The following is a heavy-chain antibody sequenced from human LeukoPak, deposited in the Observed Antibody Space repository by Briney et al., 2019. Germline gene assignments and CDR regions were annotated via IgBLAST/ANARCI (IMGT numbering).Heavy chain of an antibody. V-gene: IGHV3-30*03. CDR2: ILYDGSNK. Sequence: PGGSLTHSCAASGFPFSSYGMHWARQAPGKGPEWVAVILYDGSNKYHPASVKGRFTISRDNSKNTLYLQMNSLRAEDTAVYYCARDLYCSSTSCYIYYYYYGMDVWGQGTTVTVFS. CDR3: ARDLYCSSTSCYIYYYYYGMDV. D-gene: IGHD2-2*02. J-gene: IGHJ6*02. CDR1: GFPFSSYG.